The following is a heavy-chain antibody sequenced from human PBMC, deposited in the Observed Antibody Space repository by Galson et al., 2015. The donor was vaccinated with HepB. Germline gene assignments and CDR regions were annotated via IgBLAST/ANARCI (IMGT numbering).Heavy chain of an antibody. Sequence: SLRPAWAASGFTFSSDAMHWVRQAPGKGLEYVSAISINGGSTYYADSVKGRFTISRDNSKNTLYLQMSSLRAEDTAVYYCVKGFADWNNRNDDYWGQGTLVTVSS. V-gene: IGHV3-64D*06. J-gene: IGHJ4*02. CDR3: VKGFADWNNRNDDY. CDR2: ISINGGST. CDR1: GFTFSSDA. D-gene: IGHD1/OR15-1a*01.